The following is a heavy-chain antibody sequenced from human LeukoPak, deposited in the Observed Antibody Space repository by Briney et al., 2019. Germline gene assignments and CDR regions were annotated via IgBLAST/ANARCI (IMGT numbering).Heavy chain of an antibody. CDR2: IRSKANSYAT. CDR3: TTDQDTAMAQPFDY. J-gene: IGHJ4*02. Sequence: GGSLRLSCAASGFTFSGSAMHWVRQASGKGLEWVGRIRSKANSYATAYAASVKGRFTISRDDSKNTAYLQMNSLKTEDTAVYYCTTDQDTAMAQPFDYWGQGTLATVSS. CDR1: GFTFSGSA. D-gene: IGHD5-18*01. V-gene: IGHV3-73*01.